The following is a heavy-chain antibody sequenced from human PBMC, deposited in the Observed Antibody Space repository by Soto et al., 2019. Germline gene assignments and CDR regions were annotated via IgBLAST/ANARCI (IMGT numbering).Heavy chain of an antibody. Sequence: SETLSLTCAVYGGSFSGYYWRWIRQPPGKGLEWIGGINHSGNTTYNPSLKSRVTISVDTSKNQFSLKLSSVTAADTAVYYCAVLVAKGRYGMDVWGQGTTVTVSS. D-gene: IGHD5-12*01. V-gene: IGHV4-34*01. CDR3: AVLVAKGRYGMDV. CDR1: GGSFSGYY. J-gene: IGHJ6*02. CDR2: INHSGNT.